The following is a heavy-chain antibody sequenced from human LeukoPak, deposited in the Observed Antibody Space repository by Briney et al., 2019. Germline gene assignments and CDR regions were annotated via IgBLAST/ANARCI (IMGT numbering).Heavy chain of an antibody. D-gene: IGHD6-13*01. CDR3: ARDKHDSSSWYAFDY. J-gene: IGHJ4*02. CDR1: GFTVSSNY. V-gene: IGHV3-66*01. CDR2: IYSGGST. Sequence: PGGSLRLSCAASGFTVSSNYMSWVRQAPGKGLEWVSVIYSGGSTYYADSVKGRFTISRDNSKNTLYLQMNSLRAEDTAVYYCARDKHDSSSWYAFDYRGQGTLVTVSS.